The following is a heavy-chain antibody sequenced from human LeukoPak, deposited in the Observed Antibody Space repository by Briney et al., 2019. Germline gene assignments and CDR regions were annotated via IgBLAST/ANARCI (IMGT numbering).Heavy chain of an antibody. J-gene: IGHJ3*02. CDR2: ISSSSSTI. CDR1: GFTFSSYS. V-gene: IGHV3-48*04. CDR3: ASMVGAFDI. D-gene: IGHD3-10*01. Sequence: PGGSLRLSCAASGFTFSSYSMNWVRQAPGKGLEWVSYISSSSSTIYYADSVKGRFTISRDNAKNSLYLQMNSLRAEDTAVYYCASMVGAFDIWGQGTMVTVSS.